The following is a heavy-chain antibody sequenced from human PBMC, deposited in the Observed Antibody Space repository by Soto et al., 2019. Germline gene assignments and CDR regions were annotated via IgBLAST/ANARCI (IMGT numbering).Heavy chain of an antibody. CDR3: ARLRVGYCTNGVCSHYYYYMDV. CDR2: ISAYNGNT. Sequence: GASVKVSCKVSGYTFTSYGISWVRQAPGQGLEWMGWISAYNGNTNYAQKLQGRVTMTTDTSTSTAYMELRSLRSDDTAVYYCARLRVGYCTNGVCSHYYYYMDVWGKGTTVTV. CDR1: GYTFTSYG. V-gene: IGHV1-18*01. J-gene: IGHJ6*03. D-gene: IGHD2-8*01.